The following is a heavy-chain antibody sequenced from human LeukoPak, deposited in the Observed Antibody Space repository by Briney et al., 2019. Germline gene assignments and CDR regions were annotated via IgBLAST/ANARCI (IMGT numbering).Heavy chain of an antibody. Sequence: SETLSLTCTVSGGSISPHYWSWIRQPPGKGLEWIGYIYYSGSTNYNPSLKSRVTISVDTSKNQFSLKLTSVTAADTAVYYCARGGWSLDSWGQGTLVTVSS. V-gene: IGHV4-59*11. J-gene: IGHJ5*01. CDR2: IYYSGST. CDR3: ARGGWSLDS. CDR1: GGSISPHY.